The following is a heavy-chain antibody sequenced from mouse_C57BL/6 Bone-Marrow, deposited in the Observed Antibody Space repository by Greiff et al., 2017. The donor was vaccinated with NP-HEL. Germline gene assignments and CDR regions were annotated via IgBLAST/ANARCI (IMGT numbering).Heavy chain of an antibody. CDR2: IDPENGDT. J-gene: IGHJ2*01. CDR1: GFNIKDDY. CDR3: TTIYYYGSSCDY. Sequence: DVKLQESGAELVRPGASVKLSCTASGFNIKDDYMHWVKQRPEQGLEWIGWIDPENGDTEYASKFQGKATITADTSSNTAYLQLSSLTSEDTAVYYCTTIYYYGSSCDYWGQGTTLTVSS. V-gene: IGHV14-4*01. D-gene: IGHD1-1*01.